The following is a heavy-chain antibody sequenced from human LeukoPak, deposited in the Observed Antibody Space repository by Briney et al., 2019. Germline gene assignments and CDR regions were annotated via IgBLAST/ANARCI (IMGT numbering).Heavy chain of an antibody. Sequence: SETLSLTCTVSGGSISSSSYYWGWIRQPPGKGLEWIGSIYYSGSTYYNPSLKSRVTISVDTSKNQFSLKLSSVTAADTAVYYCARASHVGYYFDYWGQGTLVTVSS. CDR2: IYYSGST. CDR1: GGSISSSSYY. J-gene: IGHJ4*02. CDR3: ARASHVGYYFDY. D-gene: IGHD3-10*01. V-gene: IGHV4-39*07.